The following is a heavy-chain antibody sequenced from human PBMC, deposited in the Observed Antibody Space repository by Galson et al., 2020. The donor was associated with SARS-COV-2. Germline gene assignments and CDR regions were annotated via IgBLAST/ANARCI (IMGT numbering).Heavy chain of an antibody. CDR1: GGTFSSYA. CDR2: IIPIFGTA. J-gene: IGHJ4*02. Sequence: SVKVSCKASGGTFSSYAISWVRQAPGQGLEWLGGIIPIFGTANSAHKFQGRVTITADESTSTAYMELSSLRSEDTAVYYCARGTLLTRNTAIAYYFDYWGQGTLVTVSS. V-gene: IGHV1-69*13. D-gene: IGHD5-18*01. CDR3: ARGTLLTRNTAIAYYFDY.